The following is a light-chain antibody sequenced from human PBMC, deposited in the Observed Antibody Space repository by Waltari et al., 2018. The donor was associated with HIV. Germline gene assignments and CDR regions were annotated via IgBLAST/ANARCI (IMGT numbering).Light chain of an antibody. CDR2: NNN. CDR3: AAWDDSVNGWV. V-gene: IGLV1-44*01. CDR1: SSNIGSKT. J-gene: IGLJ3*02. Sequence: QSLLTQPPSASGTPGQRVTISCSGSSSNIGSKTVNWYQQLPGTAPRVLIYNNNVRPSGVPDRCSGSKSGTSASLTISGLQSADEADYYCAAWDDSVNGWVFGGGTKLTVL.